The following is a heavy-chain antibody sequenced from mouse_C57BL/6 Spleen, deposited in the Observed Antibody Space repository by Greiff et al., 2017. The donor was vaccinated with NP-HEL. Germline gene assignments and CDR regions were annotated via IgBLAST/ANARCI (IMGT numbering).Heavy chain of an antibody. D-gene: IGHD2-3*01. J-gene: IGHJ3*01. CDR2: ISSGGDYI. V-gene: IGHV5-9-1*02. CDR1: GFTFSSYA. CDR3: TGGVDGYFWLAY. Sequence: EVMLVESGEGLVKPGGSLKLSCAASGFTFSSYAMSWVRQTPEKRLEWVAYISSGGDYIYYADTVKGRFTISRDNARNTLYLQMSSLKSEDTAMYYCTGGVDGYFWLAYWGQGTLVTVSA.